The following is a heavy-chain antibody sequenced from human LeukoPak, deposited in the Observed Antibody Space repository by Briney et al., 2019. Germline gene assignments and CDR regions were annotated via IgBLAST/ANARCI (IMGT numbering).Heavy chain of an antibody. D-gene: IGHD2-2*01. CDR2: INHSGST. Sequence: SETLSLTCTVSGGSISSSSYYWGWIRQPPGKGLEWIGEINHSGSTNYNPSLKSRVTISVDTSKNQFSLKLSSVTAADTAVYYCARETVVVPATSSRYYYYYYMDVWGKGTTVTVSS. V-gene: IGHV4-39*07. J-gene: IGHJ6*03. CDR3: ARETVVVPATSSRYYYYYYMDV. CDR1: GGSISSSSYY.